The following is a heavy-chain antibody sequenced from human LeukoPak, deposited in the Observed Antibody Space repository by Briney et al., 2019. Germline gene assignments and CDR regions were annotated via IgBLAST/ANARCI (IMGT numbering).Heavy chain of an antibody. J-gene: IGHJ4*02. CDR3: ARDGGFGELLGTYFDY. Sequence: GGSLRLSCAASGFTFDDYGMSWVRQAPGKGLEWVSGINWSGGSTGYADSVKGRFTISRDNAKNSLYLQMNSLRAEDTALYYCARDGGFGELLGTYFDYWGQGTLVIVSS. CDR1: GFTFDDYG. V-gene: IGHV3-20*04. CDR2: INWSGGST. D-gene: IGHD3-10*01.